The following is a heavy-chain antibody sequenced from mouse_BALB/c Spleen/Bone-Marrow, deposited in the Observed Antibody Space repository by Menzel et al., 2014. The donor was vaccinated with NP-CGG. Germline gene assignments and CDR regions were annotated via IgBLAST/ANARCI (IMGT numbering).Heavy chain of an antibody. J-gene: IGHJ2*01. Sequence: EVKLVESGGGLVKPGGSLKLSCAASGFTFSSYAMSWIRQTPEKRLEWVATISSGGNYTYYPDSEKGRFTISRDNAKNTLYLQMSSLRSEDTAMYYCARPNTDYFDYWGQGTTLTVSS. CDR1: GFTFSSYA. D-gene: IGHD5-1-1*01. V-gene: IGHV5-9-1*01. CDR2: ISSGGNYT. CDR3: ARPNTDYFDY.